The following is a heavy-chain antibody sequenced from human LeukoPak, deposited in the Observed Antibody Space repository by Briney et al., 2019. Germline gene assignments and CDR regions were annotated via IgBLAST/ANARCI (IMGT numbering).Heavy chain of an antibody. CDR2: ISYDGSNK. Sequence: GGSLRLSCTASGFTFTNNSMHWVRQAPGKGLEWVAVISYDGSNKYYADSVKGRFTISRDNSKNTLYLQMNSLRAEDTAVYYCARDRGADILTAYSSGDYWGQGTLVTVSS. V-gene: IGHV3-30*03. CDR1: GFTFTNNS. J-gene: IGHJ4*02. D-gene: IGHD3-9*01. CDR3: ARDRGADILTAYSSGDY.